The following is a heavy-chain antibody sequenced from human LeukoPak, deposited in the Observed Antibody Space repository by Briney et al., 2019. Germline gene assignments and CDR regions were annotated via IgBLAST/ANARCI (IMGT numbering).Heavy chain of an antibody. Sequence: GESLKISCKGSGYSFTSYWIGWVRQMPGKGLEWMGIIYPGDSDTRYSPSFQGQVTISADKSISTAYLQWSSLKASDTAMYYCARLSRGFEELFPDNWFDPWGQGTLVTVSS. CDR2: IYPGDSDT. J-gene: IGHJ5*02. CDR3: ARLSRGFEELFPDNWFDP. D-gene: IGHD3-10*01. CDR1: GYSFTSYW. V-gene: IGHV5-51*01.